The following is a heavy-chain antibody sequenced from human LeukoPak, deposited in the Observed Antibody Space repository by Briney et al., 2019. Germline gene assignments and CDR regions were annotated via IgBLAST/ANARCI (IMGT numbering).Heavy chain of an antibody. J-gene: IGHJ1*01. CDR1: GYTFTSYG. CDR2: ISAYNGDT. CDR3: ASGGDSSGSLAHTEYFQH. V-gene: IGHV1-18*01. D-gene: IGHD3-22*01. Sequence: ASVKVSCKASGYTFTSYGISWVRQAPGQGLEWMGWISAYNGDTNYAQKLQGRVTMTTDTSTSTAYMELRSLRSDDTAVYYCASGGDSSGSLAHTEYFQHWGQGTLVTVSS.